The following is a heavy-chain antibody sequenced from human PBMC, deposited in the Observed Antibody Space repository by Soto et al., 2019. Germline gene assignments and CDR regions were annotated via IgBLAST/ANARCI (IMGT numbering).Heavy chain of an antibody. CDR1: GYSFTSYW. V-gene: IGHV5-51*01. Sequence: LQISCKGSGYSFTSYWIGWVRQMPRKGLEWMGIIYPGDSDTRYSPSFQGQVTISADKSISTAYLQWSSLKASDTAMYYCARHIYIGAAAGTDSLGSPNWFDPWGQGSLVTVSS. CDR3: ARHIYIGAAAGTDSLGSPNWFDP. J-gene: IGHJ5*02. D-gene: IGHD6-13*01. CDR2: IYPGDSDT.